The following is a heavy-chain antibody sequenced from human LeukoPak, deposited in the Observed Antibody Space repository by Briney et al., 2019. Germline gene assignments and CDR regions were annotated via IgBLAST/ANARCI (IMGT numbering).Heavy chain of an antibody. D-gene: IGHD3-22*01. CDR3: ARDSSGSSNWFDP. CDR1: GGSISSSSYY. J-gene: IGHJ5*02. V-gene: IGHV4-39*02. CDR2: IYYSGST. Sequence: PSETLSLTCTVSGGSISSSSYYWGWIRQPPGKGLEWIGSIYYSGSTYYNPSLNSRVTISVDTAKNQFSLKLSSVTAADTAVYYCARDSSGSSNWFDPWGQGTLVTVSS.